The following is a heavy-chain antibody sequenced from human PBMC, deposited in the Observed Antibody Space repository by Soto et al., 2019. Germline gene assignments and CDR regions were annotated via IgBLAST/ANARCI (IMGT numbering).Heavy chain of an antibody. CDR1: GGSISSGGYS. V-gene: IGHV4-30-2*01. CDR3: ASYYYGSGSYLDY. CDR2: IYHSGST. Sequence: SETLSLTCAVSGGSISSGGYSWSWIRQPPGKGLEWIGYIYHSGSTYYNPSLKSRVTISVDRSKNQFSLKLSSVTAADTAVYYCASYYYGSGSYLDYWGQGTLVTVSS. D-gene: IGHD3-10*01. J-gene: IGHJ4*02.